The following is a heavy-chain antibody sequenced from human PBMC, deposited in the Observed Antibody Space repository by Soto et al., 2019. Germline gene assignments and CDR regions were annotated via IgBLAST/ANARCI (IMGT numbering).Heavy chain of an antibody. J-gene: IGHJ4*02. CDR2: INAGNGNT. CDR1: GYTITSYA. D-gene: IGHD6-13*01. CDR3: AREGAAAGRALDY. V-gene: IGHV1-3*01. Sequence: ASVEVSCKASGYTITSYAMQWVRQAPGQRLEWMGWINAGNGNTKYSQKFQGRVTITRDTSASTAYMELSSLRSEDTAVYYCAREGAAAGRALDYWGQGTLVTV.